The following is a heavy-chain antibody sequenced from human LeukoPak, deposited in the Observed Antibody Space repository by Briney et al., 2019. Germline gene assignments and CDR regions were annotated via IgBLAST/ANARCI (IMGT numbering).Heavy chain of an antibody. Sequence: SQTLSLTCAVSGGSIISGGYSRSWIRQSPGKGLEWIGYIYHSGSTYYNPSLKSRVTISVDRSKNQFSLKLSSVTAADTAVYYCARRKDYYDSSGYTYWYFDLWGRGTLVTVSS. CDR3: ARRKDYYDSSGYTYWYFDL. D-gene: IGHD3-22*01. V-gene: IGHV4-30-2*06. J-gene: IGHJ2*01. CDR2: IYHSGST. CDR1: GGSIISGGYS.